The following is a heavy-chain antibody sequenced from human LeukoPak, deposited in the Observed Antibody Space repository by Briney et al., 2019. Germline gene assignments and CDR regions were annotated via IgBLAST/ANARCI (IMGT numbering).Heavy chain of an antibody. CDR3: ARVSLYYYDSSGYYNPTETDY. CDR1: GFSFSSFW. CDR2: IKSDGAGT. V-gene: IGHV3-74*01. Sequence: GGSLRLSCAASGFSFSSFWMHWVRQAPGKGLVWVSGIKSDGAGTSYVDSVKGRFTISRDNAKNSLYLQMNSLRAEDTAVYYCARVSLYYYDSSGYYNPTETDYWGQGTLVTVSS. J-gene: IGHJ4*02. D-gene: IGHD3-22*01.